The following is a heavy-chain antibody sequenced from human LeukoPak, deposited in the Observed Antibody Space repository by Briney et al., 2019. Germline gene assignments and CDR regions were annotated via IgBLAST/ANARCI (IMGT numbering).Heavy chain of an antibody. CDR3: ARAGYGDYISPGFDY. Sequence: SETLSLTCTVSGYSINSGYYWGWIRQPPGKGLEWFGSIYHSGSTYYNPSLKSRVTISVDTSKNPFSLRLSSVTAADTAMYYCARAGYGDYISPGFDYWGQGPLVTVSS. CDR2: IYHSGST. CDR1: GYSINSGYY. V-gene: IGHV4-38-2*02. J-gene: IGHJ4*02. D-gene: IGHD4-17*01.